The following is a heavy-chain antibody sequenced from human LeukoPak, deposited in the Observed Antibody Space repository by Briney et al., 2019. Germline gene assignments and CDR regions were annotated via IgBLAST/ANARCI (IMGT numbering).Heavy chain of an antibody. CDR3: ARLERDRSGYHY. CDR1: AYTFTDYY. Sequence: ASVKVSCKASAYTFTDYYMHWVRQAPGQGLEWMGWINSNSGGTNYAPKFQGRITMTRDTSISTAYMELSSLTSDDAAVYYCARLERDRSGYHYWGQGTLVTVSS. V-gene: IGHV1-2*02. J-gene: IGHJ4*02. D-gene: IGHD3-22*01. CDR2: INSNSGGT.